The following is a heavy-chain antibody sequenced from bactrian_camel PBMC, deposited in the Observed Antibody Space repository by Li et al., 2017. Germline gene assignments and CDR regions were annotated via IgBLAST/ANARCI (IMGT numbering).Heavy chain of an antibody. D-gene: IGHD5*01. CDR2: IVSAGSTN. V-gene: IGHV3S40*01. Sequence: VQLVESGGGLVQPGGSLRLSCAASEFTFSAYAMNWVRQAPGKGLEWVATIVSAGSTNVYVDTLKGRLTASRDNAKSTVYLQMLSLRPEDTAVYYCVRSTMGWAFDYWGQGTQVTVS. J-gene: IGHJ4*01. CDR1: EFTFSAYA. CDR3: VRSTMGWAFDY.